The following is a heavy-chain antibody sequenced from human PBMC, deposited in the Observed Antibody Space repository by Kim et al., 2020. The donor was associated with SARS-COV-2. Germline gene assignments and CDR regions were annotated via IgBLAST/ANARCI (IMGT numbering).Heavy chain of an antibody. CDR2: FYYSGTT. J-gene: IGHJ3*02. D-gene: IGHD3-22*01. CDR3: ARRSYYYDSSAYYAFDI. Sequence: SETLSLTCTVSGGSISSSSYYWGWIRQPPGKGLEWMGSFYYSGTTYYNPSLKSRVTISVDTSKNQFSLKLRSVTAADTAVYYCARRSYYYDSSAYYAFDIWGQGTMVTVSS. V-gene: IGHV4-39*01. CDR1: GGSISSSSYY.